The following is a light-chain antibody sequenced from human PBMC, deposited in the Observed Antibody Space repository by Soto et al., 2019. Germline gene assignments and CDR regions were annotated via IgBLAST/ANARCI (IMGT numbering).Light chain of an antibody. V-gene: IGKV1-5*03. Sequence: DIAMTQSPSTLSASVGDTVTITCRASQSISYWLAWYQQKPGQAPKLLIHKASTVESGVPSRCNGSGSGKDFTLTISSLQADDVANYSCQQYDRFPYSVGEGTKLETK. CDR1: QSISYW. CDR2: KAS. J-gene: IGKJ2*03. CDR3: QQYDRFPYS.